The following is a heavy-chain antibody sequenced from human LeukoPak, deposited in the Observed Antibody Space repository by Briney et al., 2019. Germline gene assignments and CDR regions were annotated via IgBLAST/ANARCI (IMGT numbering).Heavy chain of an antibody. Sequence: DPSETLSLTCTVSGGSISSCYWSWIRQPAGKGLEWIGRIYTSGSTNYNPSLKSRVTMSVDTSKNQFSLKLSSVTAADTAVYYCARDLDSSGWYFGPGGDAFDIWGQGTMVTVSS. V-gene: IGHV4-4*07. CDR1: GGSISSCY. D-gene: IGHD6-19*01. J-gene: IGHJ3*02. CDR3: ARDLDSSGWYFGPGGDAFDI. CDR2: IYTSGST.